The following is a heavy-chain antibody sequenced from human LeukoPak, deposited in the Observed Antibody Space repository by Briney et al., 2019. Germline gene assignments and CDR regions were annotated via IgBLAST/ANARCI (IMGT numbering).Heavy chain of an antibody. CDR1: GGTFSSYA. D-gene: IGHD3-16*02. J-gene: IGHJ4*02. CDR2: IILIFGTA. CDR3: ARDGALGELSGHLDY. V-gene: IGHV1-69*13. Sequence: GASVKVSCKASGGTFSSYATSWVRQAPGQGLEWMGGIILIFGTANYAQKFQGRVTITADESTSTAYMELSSLRSEDTAVYYCARDGALGELSGHLDYWGQGTLVTVSS.